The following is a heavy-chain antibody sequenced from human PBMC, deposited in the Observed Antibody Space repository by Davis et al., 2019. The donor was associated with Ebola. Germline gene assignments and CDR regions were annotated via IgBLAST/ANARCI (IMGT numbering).Heavy chain of an antibody. V-gene: IGHV3-48*01. J-gene: IGHJ4*02. Sequence: GESLKISCAGSGFTFRSYAMNWVRQAPGKGLEWVSYISGNSNTIHYADSVKGRFIISRDNSKNTLYLQMSSLRIEDTAVYYCVKGSITMTVVVYFDLWGQGTLVTVSS. CDR3: VKGSITMTVVVYFDL. CDR1: GFTFRSYA. D-gene: IGHD3-22*01. CDR2: ISGNSNTI.